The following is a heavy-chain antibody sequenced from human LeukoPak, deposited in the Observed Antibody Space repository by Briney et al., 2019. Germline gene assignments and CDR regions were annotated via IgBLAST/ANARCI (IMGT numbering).Heavy chain of an antibody. D-gene: IGHD5-24*01. CDR2: INYNGRT. V-gene: IGHV4-39*07. CDR3: ASTRRDGYNWHYYYGMDV. J-gene: IGHJ6*02. CDR1: GDSISNINYY. Sequence: PSETLSLTCTVSGDSISNINYYWGWIRQPPGKGLEWIALINYNGRTFNNPSLKSRVTISVDTSKNQFSLKLSSVTAADTAVYYCASTRRDGYNWHYYYGMDVWGQGTTVTVSS.